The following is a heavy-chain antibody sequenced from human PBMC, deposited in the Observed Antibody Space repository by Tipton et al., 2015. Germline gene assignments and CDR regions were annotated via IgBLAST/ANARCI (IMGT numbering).Heavy chain of an antibody. Sequence: SLRLSCTASGFSVTKNYMSWIRQAPGKGLEWVSSVSTDGSTTYYADSVRGRFTISRDNANDTLYLEMNSLRADDTAVYYCARKQETRLQLPEHHFGMDVWGQGTAVAVSS. CDR2: VSTDGSTT. CDR3: ARKQETRLQLPEHHFGMDV. D-gene: IGHD4-11*01. V-gene: IGHV3-11*01. CDR1: GFSVTKNY. J-gene: IGHJ6*02.